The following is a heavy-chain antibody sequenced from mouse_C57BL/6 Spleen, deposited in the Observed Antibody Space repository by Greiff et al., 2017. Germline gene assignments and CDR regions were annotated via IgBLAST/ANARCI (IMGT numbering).Heavy chain of an antibody. D-gene: IGHD3-2*01. J-gene: IGHJ4*01. CDR2: IRNKANGYTT. CDR3: ARYRQLNYYAMDY. CDR1: GFTFTDYY. V-gene: IGHV7-3*01. Sequence: EVQVVESGGGLVQPGGSLSLSCAASGFTFTDYYMSWVRQPPGKALEWLGFIRNKANGYTTEYSASVKGRFTISRDNSQSILYLQMNALRAEDSATYYCARYRQLNYYAMDYWGQGTSVTVFS.